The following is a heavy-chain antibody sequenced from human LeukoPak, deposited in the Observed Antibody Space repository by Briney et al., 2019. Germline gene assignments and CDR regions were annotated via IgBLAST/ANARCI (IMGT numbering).Heavy chain of an antibody. CDR1: GYTFTSYY. CDR3: ARDYYYGSGSYSAYYYMDV. V-gene: IGHV1-46*01. D-gene: IGHD3-10*01. J-gene: IGHJ6*03. CDR2: INPSGGST. Sequence: ASVTVSFKASGYTFTSYYMHWVRQAPGQGLEWMGIINPSGGSTSYAQKFQGRVTMTRDMSTSTVYMELSSLRSEDTAVYYCARDYYYGSGSYSAYYYMDVWGKGATVTVSS.